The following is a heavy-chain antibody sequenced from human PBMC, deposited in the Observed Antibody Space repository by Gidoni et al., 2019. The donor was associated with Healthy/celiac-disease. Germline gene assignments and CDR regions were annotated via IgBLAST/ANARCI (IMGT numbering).Heavy chain of an antibody. Sequence: EVQLLESGGGLVQPGGSLSLSCAAPGFTLRTSAMSWVRQAQGKGLEWVSAISGSGGSTYYADSVKCRFTISRDNSKNTLYLQMNSLRAEDTAVYYCAKVKGAEFGQLHDAFDIWGQGTMVTVSS. V-gene: IGHV3-23*01. CDR3: AKVKGAEFGQLHDAFDI. J-gene: IGHJ3*02. CDR1: GFTLRTSA. CDR2: ISGSGGST. D-gene: IGHD3-10*01.